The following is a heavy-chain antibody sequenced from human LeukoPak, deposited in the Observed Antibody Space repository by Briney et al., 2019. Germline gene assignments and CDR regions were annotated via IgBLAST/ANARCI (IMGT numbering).Heavy chain of an antibody. CDR3: ASLFLSIDY. CDR2: ISGSSSTI. CDR1: GFTFSSYS. Sequence: GGSLRLSCAASGFTFSSYSMNWVRQAPGKGLEWVSYISGSSSTIYYADSVKGRFTISRDNAKNSLYLQMNSLRAEDTAVYYCASLFLSIDYWGQGTLVTVSS. J-gene: IGHJ4*02. D-gene: IGHD3-10*02. V-gene: IGHV3-48*01.